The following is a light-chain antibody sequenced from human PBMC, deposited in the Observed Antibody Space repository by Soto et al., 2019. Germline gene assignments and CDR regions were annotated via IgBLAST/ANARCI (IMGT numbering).Light chain of an antibody. V-gene: IGKV1-39*01. J-gene: IGKJ3*01. CDR3: QQSYNARA. CDR1: ETITNY. CDR2: AAS. Sequence: DIQMTQSPSSLSASVGDRVTITCRASETITNYLNWYQQKPGKAPKLLIYAASSLQSGVPSRCSGSGSGTDFTLTISSLQLEDFATYYCQQSYNARAFGPGTKVDIK.